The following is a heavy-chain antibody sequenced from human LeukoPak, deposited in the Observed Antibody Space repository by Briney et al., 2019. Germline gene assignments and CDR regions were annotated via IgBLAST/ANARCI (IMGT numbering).Heavy chain of an antibody. V-gene: IGHV4-59*08. Sequence: SETLSLTCTVSGGSISSYYWSWIRQPPGKGLEWIGYIYYSGSTNYNPSLKSRVTISVDTSKNQFSLKLSSVTAADTAVYYCARLGGSYVFDYWGQGTLVTVSS. CDR2: IYYSGST. D-gene: IGHD1-26*01. J-gene: IGHJ4*02. CDR3: ARLGGSYVFDY. CDR1: GGSISSYY.